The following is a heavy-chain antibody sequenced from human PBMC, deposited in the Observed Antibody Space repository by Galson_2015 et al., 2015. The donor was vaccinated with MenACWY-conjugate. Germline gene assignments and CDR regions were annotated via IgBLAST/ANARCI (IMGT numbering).Heavy chain of an antibody. CDR2: ISDGSSNI. J-gene: IGHJ3*02. D-gene: IGHD4-11*01. Sequence: SLRLSCAASGFTFSSYSMNWVRQAPGKGLEWVSSISDGSSNIYYADSVRGRFTISRDSAQKSLYLQMDSLRAEDTAIYYCARDADYNDLDAFDIWGRGTMVTVSS. CDR1: GFTFSSYS. CDR3: ARDADYNDLDAFDI. V-gene: IGHV3-21*01.